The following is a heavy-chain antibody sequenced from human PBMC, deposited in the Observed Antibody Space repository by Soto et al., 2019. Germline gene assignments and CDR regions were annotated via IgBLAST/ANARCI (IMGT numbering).Heavy chain of an antibody. CDR1: GGTFSSYT. Sequence: QLVQSGAEVKKPGSSVKVSCKASGGTFSSYTISWVRQAPGQGLEWMGRIIPILGIANYAQKFQGRVTITADKSTSTAYMELSSLRSEDTAVYYCASTSIAARYYYYYMDVWGKGTTVTVSS. J-gene: IGHJ6*03. CDR3: ASTSIAARYYYYYMDV. CDR2: IIPILGIA. V-gene: IGHV1-69*02. D-gene: IGHD6-6*01.